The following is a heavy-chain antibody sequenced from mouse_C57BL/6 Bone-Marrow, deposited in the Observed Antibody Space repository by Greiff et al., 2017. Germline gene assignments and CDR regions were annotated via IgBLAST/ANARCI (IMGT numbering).Heavy chain of an antibody. J-gene: IGHJ2*01. CDR1: GFTFSRYA. Sequence: EVQRVESGGGLVKPGWSLKLSCAASGFTFSRYAMSWVRQTPEKRLEWVATISDGCGYTYYPDNVKGRFTVSRDNDKNNLYLQMRHLKSEDTTMYNCERDDGSICGYFDYWGEGTTLTVS. CDR2: ISDGCGYT. CDR3: ERDDGSICGYFDY. V-gene: IGHV5-4*01. D-gene: IGHD1-1*01.